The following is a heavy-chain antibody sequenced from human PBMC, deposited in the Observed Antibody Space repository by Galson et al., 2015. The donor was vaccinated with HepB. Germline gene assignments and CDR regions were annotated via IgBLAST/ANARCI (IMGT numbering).Heavy chain of an antibody. CDR1: GFTFSTYW. CDR2: INSNGSST. J-gene: IGHJ6*02. Sequence: SLRLSCAASGFTFSTYWMHWVRQAPGKGLVWVSRINSNGSSTINADSVKGRFTISRDNAKNTLYLQMNSLRAEDTAVYYCAKVMVRGASYYYYGMDVWGQGTTVTVSS. CDR3: AKVMVRGASYYYYGMDV. V-gene: IGHV3-74*01. D-gene: IGHD3-10*01.